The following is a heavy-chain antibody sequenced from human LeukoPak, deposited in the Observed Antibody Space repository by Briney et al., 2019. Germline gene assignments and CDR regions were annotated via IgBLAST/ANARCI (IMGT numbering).Heavy chain of an antibody. D-gene: IGHD6-19*01. CDR2: ISAYNGNT. J-gene: IGHJ4*02. Sequence: ASVKVSCKASGYTFTSYGISWVRQAPGQGLEWMGWISAYNGNTNYAQKFQGRVTMTTDTSTSTAYMELRSLRSDDTAVYYCARDRRFGYSSGWYDYWGQGTLVTVSS. V-gene: IGHV1-18*01. CDR3: ARDRRFGYSSGWYDY. CDR1: GYTFTSYG.